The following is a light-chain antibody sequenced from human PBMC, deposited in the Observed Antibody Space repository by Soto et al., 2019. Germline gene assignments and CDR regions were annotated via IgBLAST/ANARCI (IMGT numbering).Light chain of an antibody. J-gene: IGKJ1*01. CDR1: QTTSSW. V-gene: IGKV1-5*03. CDR3: QHYNRYSEA. Sequence: IEMTQTPSSLSGSVGDRVTITCRASQTTSSWLAWYQQKPGKAPKLLVDKASTLKSGVPSRFSGSGSGTEFTLTISRLQPDDFATYYCQHYNRYSEAFGQGTKVDIK. CDR2: KAS.